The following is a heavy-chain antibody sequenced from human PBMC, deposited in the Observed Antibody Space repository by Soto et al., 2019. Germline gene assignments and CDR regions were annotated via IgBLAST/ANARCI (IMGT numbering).Heavy chain of an antibody. J-gene: IGHJ4*02. CDR2: IKSKNDGVTT. V-gene: IGHV3-15*07. CDR3: TSAGQYCTSTTCKAY. CDR1: GFGFTNSW. Sequence: EVQVVESGGGLVKRGGSLRLSCAASGFGFTNSWMNWVRQAPGKGLEWVGRIKSKNDGVTTDYAAPVQGRFTISRADSKTTIYLQTNSLKTEDTAVYYCTSAGQYCTSTTCKAYWGQGTPVTVSS. D-gene: IGHD2-2*01.